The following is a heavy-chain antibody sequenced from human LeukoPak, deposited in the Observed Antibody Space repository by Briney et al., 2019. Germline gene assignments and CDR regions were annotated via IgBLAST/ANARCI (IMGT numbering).Heavy chain of an antibody. CDR3: ARSTSSEYDIYHFDY. J-gene: IGHJ4*02. V-gene: IGHV3-48*03. Sequence: PGGSLRLSCAASGFTFSSYEINWVRQAPGKGLVWVSSISGSGSTENYADSVTGRFTISRDNAKDSLFLQMNSLRGEDTAVYYCARSTSSEYDIYHFDYWGQGTLVTFSS. CDR2: ISGSGSTE. D-gene: IGHD3-9*01. CDR1: GFTFSSYE.